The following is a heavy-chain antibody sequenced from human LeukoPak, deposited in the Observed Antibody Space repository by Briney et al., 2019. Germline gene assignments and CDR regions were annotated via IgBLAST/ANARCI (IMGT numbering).Heavy chain of an antibody. Sequence: SEALFLTCAVYGWSFRGYYWSSIRQPPGKGLGMIGRINHSGSPNSNASVKSRLTISVDTSKNQFSLKLSSVTAADTAVYYCARGHARGSGSHNTNWFDPWGQGTLVTVSS. D-gene: IGHD3-10*01. CDR1: GWSFRGYY. J-gene: IGHJ5*02. CDR3: ARGHARGSGSHNTNWFDP. V-gene: IGHV4-34*01. CDR2: INHSGSP.